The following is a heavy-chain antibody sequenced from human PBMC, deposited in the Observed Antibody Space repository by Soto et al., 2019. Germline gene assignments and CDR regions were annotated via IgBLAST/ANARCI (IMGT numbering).Heavy chain of an antibody. CDR1: GGSISSYY. V-gene: IGHV4-59*01. CDR2: IYYSGST. J-gene: IGHJ6*03. CDR3: ARFGGYGGPYYYYYYYMDV. Sequence: SETLSLTCTVSGGSISSYYWSWIRQPPGKGLEWIGYIYYSGSTNYNPSLKSRVTISVDTSKNQFSLKLSSVTAADTAVYYCARFGGYGGPYYYYYYYMDVWGKGTTVTVSS. D-gene: IGHD3-22*01.